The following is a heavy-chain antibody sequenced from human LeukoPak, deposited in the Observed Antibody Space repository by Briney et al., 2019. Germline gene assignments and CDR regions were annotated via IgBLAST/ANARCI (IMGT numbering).Heavy chain of an antibody. CDR1: GYTFTGYY. Sequence: GASVKVSCKASGYTFTGYYMHWVRQAPGQGLEWMGGIIPIFGTANYAQKFQGRVTITADESTSTAYMELSSLRSEDTAVYYCARGLTGTMGDDAFDIWGQGTMVTVSS. CDR3: ARGLTGTMGDDAFDI. J-gene: IGHJ3*02. V-gene: IGHV1-69*13. D-gene: IGHD1-20*01. CDR2: IIPIFGTA.